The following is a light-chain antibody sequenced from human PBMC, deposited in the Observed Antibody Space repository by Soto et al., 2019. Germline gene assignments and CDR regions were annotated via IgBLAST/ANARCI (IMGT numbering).Light chain of an antibody. V-gene: IGKV1-9*01. CDR2: AAS. CDR1: QGISSY. Sequence: DIQLTQSPSFLSASVGDRVTITCRASQGISSYLAWYQQKPGTAPKLLIYAASTLQSGVPSRFSGSRSGIEFTLTISSLQPEDFATYYCQQHNSYPLTFGGGTKVEIK. CDR3: QQHNSYPLT. J-gene: IGKJ4*01.